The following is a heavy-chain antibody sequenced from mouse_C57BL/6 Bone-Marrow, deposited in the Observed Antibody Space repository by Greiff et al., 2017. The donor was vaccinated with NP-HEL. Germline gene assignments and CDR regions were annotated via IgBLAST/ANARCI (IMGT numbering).Heavy chain of an antibody. V-gene: IGHV1-5*01. CDR3: TRFAFYYSNYGYAMDY. Sequence: EVQLQQSGTVLARPGASVKMSCKTSGYTFTSYWMHWVKQRPGQGLEWIGAIYPGNSDTSYNQKFKGKAKLTAVTSASTAYMELSSLTNEDSAVYYCTRFAFYYSNYGYAMDYWGQGTSVTVSS. CDR1: GYTFTSYW. CDR2: IYPGNSDT. D-gene: IGHD2-5*01. J-gene: IGHJ4*01.